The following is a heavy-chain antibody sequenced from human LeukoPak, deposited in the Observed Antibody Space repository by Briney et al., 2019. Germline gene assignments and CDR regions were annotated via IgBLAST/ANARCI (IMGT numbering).Heavy chain of an antibody. CDR1: GFTFNTYG. D-gene: IGHD6-19*01. CDR3: AKRFRGSSGWDFDY. CDR2: VSYDGSST. V-gene: IGHV3-30*18. Sequence: GGSLRLSCAASGFTFNTYGMHWVRQAPGKGLEWVAVVSYDGSSTYYGDSVKGRFTISRDNSKNTLYLQMNSLRTEDTAVYYCAKRFRGSSGWDFDYWGQGILVTVSS. J-gene: IGHJ4*02.